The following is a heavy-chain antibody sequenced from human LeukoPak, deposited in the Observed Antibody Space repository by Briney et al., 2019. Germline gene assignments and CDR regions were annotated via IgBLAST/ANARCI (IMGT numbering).Heavy chain of an antibody. J-gene: IGHJ6*04. V-gene: IGHV3-23*01. CDR2: IRDSGGTT. CDR3: AKVNGYCSGGSCYSTGSYYYHGMDV. D-gene: IGHD2-15*01. Sequence: GGSLRLSCAASGFTFSSYAMRWVRQAPGKGREGVSYIRDSGGTTYYADSVKGRFTVSRDNSKNTLYLQMNSLRAEDTAGYYCAKVNGYCSGGSCYSTGSYYYHGMDVWGKGTTVTVSS. CDR1: GFTFSSYA.